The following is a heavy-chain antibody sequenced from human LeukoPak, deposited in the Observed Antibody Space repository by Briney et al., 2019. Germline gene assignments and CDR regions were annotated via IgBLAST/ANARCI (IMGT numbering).Heavy chain of an antibody. Sequence: SGPTLVKPPQTLTLTCTFSGFSLSTRGGGVGWIRQPPGKALEWLSLIYWNDDKRYSPSLKSRLTITKDTSKNQVVLTMTNMDPVDTATYYSAHLGVDGSGWYAFFDYWGQGTLVTVSS. CDR1: GFSLSTRGGG. V-gene: IGHV2-5*01. J-gene: IGHJ4*02. CDR3: AHLGVDGSGWYAFFDY. D-gene: IGHD6-19*01. CDR2: IYWNDDK.